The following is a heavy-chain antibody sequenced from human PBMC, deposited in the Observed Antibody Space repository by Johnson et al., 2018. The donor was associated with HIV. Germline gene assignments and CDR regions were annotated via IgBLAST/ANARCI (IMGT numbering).Heavy chain of an antibody. CDR3: TTTTFIKATGGTRPLDI. V-gene: IGHV3-11*01. CDR1: GFTFSDYY. J-gene: IGHJ3*02. CDR2: ISSSDSTI. D-gene: IGHD2-8*02. Sequence: QVQLVESGGGLVKPGGSLRLSCVASGFTFSDYYMSWIRQAPGKGLEWISYISSSDSTIYSADSVQGRFTISRDNAKNSLYLQMNSLKTEDTAVYYCTTTTFIKATGGTRPLDIWGQGTMVTVSS.